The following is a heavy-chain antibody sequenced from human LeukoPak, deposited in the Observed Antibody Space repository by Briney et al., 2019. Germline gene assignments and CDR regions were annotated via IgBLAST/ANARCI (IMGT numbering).Heavy chain of an antibody. J-gene: IGHJ6*02. CDR2: IWYDGSNK. V-gene: IGHV3-33*01. CDR1: GFTFSSYG. D-gene: IGHD2-2*01. Sequence: GGSLRLSCAASGFTFSSYGMHWGRQAPGKGLEWVAVIWYDGSNKYYADSVKGRFTISRDNSKNTLYLQMNSLRAEDTAVYYCARDHLVVPAAIEYYYYYGMDVWGQGTTVTVSS. CDR3: ARDHLVVPAAIEYYYYYGMDV.